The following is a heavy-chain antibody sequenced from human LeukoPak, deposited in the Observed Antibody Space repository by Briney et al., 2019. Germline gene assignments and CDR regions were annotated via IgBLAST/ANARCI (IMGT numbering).Heavy chain of an antibody. V-gene: IGHV3-7*02. CDR2: INRDGSEK. Sequence: GGSLRLSCAASVFTFSSYWMSWVRQAPGKGLEWVANINRDGSEKYYVDSVKGRFTISRDNAKNSLYLQMNSLRAEDTAVYYCARRGNCDYWGQGTLVTVSS. CDR1: VFTFSSYW. J-gene: IGHJ4*02. CDR3: ARRGNCDY. D-gene: IGHD3-16*01.